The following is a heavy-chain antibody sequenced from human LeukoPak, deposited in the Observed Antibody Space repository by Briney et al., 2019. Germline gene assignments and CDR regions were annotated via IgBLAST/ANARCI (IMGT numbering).Heavy chain of an antibody. CDR3: ARSSSSWSLSYYYYYGMDV. Sequence: ASVKVSCKASGYTFTSYGISWVRQAPGQGLEWMGWISAYNGNTNYAQKLQGRVTMTTDTSTSTAYMELRSLRSHDTAVYYCARSSSSWSLSYYYYYGMDVWGQGTTVTVSS. CDR2: ISAYNGNT. CDR1: GYTFTSYG. J-gene: IGHJ6*02. V-gene: IGHV1-18*01. D-gene: IGHD6-13*01.